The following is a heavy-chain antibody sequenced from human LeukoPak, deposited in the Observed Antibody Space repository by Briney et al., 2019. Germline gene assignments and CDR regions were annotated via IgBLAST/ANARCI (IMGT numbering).Heavy chain of an antibody. D-gene: IGHD3-10*02. Sequence: GGSLRLSCAASGFTFSSYWMSWVRQAPGKGLEWVANIKQDGSEKYYVDSVKGRYTISRDNAKNSLYLQMNSLRAEDTAVYYCAELGITMIGGVWGKGTTVTISS. CDR1: GFTFSSYW. V-gene: IGHV3-7*01. CDR3: AELGITMIGGV. J-gene: IGHJ6*04. CDR2: IKQDGSEK.